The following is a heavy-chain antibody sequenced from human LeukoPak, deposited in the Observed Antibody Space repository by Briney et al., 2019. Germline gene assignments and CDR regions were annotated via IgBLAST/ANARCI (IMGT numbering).Heavy chain of an antibody. D-gene: IGHD4-11*01. J-gene: IGHJ4*02. Sequence: PGGSLRLSCAASGFTFSSYSMNWVRQAPGKGLEWVSYISSSSSTIYYADSVKGRFTISRDNAKNSLYLQMNSLRDEDTAVYYCARDLDDYSNYVLDYWGQGILVTVSS. CDR3: ARDLDDYSNYVLDY. CDR1: GFTFSSYS. CDR2: ISSSSSTI. V-gene: IGHV3-48*02.